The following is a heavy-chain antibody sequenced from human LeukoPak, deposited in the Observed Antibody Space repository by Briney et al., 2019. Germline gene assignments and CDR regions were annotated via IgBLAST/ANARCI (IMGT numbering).Heavy chain of an antibody. V-gene: IGHV4-61*05. CDR3: ARLLLGYCSGGSCYARGWFDP. Sequence: PSETLSLTCTVSGGSISSSSYYWGWIRQPPGKGLEWIGYIYYSGSTNYNPSLKSRVTISVDTSKNQFSLKLSSVTAADTAVYYCARLLLGYCSGGSCYARGWFDPWGQGTLVTVSS. J-gene: IGHJ5*02. D-gene: IGHD2-15*01. CDR1: GGSISSSSYY. CDR2: IYYSGST.